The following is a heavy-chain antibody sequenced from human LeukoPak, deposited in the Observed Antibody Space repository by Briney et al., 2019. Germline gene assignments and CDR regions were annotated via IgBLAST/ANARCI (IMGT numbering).Heavy chain of an antibody. CDR1: GLTVSSNY. V-gene: IGHV3-53*01. CDR2: IYSDGGT. CDR3: ARDIVGDIIEY. J-gene: IGHJ4*02. Sequence: QTGGSLRLSCAASGLTVSSNYMSWVRQAPGKGLEWVSVIYSDGGTFYADSVKGRFTISRDSSENTLYLQMNSLRAEDTAVYYCARDIVGDIIEYWGQGTLVTVSS. D-gene: IGHD3-10*01.